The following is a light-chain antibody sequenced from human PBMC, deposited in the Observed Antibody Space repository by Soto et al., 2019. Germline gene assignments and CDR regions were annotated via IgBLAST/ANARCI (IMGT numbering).Light chain of an antibody. Sequence: QSALTQPASVSGSPGQSITISCTGTSSDVGGFNYVSWYQQHPGKAPKLVIYGVFNRHSGVSNRFSGSRSGNTASLTISGLQAEDEAEDYCNSYTTSSTFVFGTGTKVTFL. V-gene: IGLV2-14*01. J-gene: IGLJ1*01. CDR1: SSDVGGFNY. CDR2: GVF. CDR3: NSYTTSSTFV.